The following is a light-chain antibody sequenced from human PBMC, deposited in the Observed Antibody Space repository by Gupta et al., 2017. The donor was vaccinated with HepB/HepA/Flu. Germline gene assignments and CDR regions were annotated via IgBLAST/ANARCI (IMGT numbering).Light chain of an antibody. CDR2: YDR. J-gene: IGLJ3*02. CDR1: NIGSYS. CDR3: QVWDTSSDRWV. Sequence: VLTQPPSLSVAPGKTATMPCEGNNIGSYSVHWYQQKPGQAPVVVIYYDRDRPSEIPERFSGSKSGNTATLTISSVEVGDEADYYCQVWDTSSDRWVFGGGTELTVL. V-gene: IGLV3-21*04.